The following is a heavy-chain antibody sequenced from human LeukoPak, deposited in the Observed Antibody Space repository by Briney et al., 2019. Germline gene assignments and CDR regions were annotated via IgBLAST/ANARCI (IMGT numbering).Heavy chain of an antibody. Sequence: GGSLRLSCAASGFTFTAFTINWVRQAPGKGLEWVSSISSSSSIHFADSVKGRFTISRDNAKNSVSLQINSLRAEDTALYYCARDRHFVAFDIWGQGTMVAVSS. CDR3: ARDRHFVAFDI. CDR1: GFTFTAFT. CDR2: ISSSSSI. V-gene: IGHV3-69-1*01. D-gene: IGHD6-6*01. J-gene: IGHJ3*02.